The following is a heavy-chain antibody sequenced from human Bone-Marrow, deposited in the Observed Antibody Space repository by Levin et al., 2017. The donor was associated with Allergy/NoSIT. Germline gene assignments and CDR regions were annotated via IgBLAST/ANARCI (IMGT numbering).Heavy chain of an antibody. J-gene: IGHJ5*02. D-gene: IGHD5-24*01. CDR1: GASITSHY. Sequence: SQTLSLTCTVSGASITSHYWSWIRQSAGKGLEWIGRLHASGNTHYNPSLNSRLTMSVDRSTNQFSLRLTSVTAADTALYYCAKVGSDGWYLDSWGQGTPVTVS. CDR3: AKVGSDGWYLDS. V-gene: IGHV4-4*07. CDR2: LHASGNT.